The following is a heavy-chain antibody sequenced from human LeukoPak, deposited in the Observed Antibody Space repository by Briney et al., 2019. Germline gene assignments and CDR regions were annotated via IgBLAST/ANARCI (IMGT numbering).Heavy chain of an antibody. Sequence: GGSLRLSCAASGFTFSSYDMHWVRQATGKGLEWVSAIGTAGDTYYPGSVKGRFTISRENAKNSLYLQMNSLRAGDTAVYYCARGDCSGGSCYLDYWGQGTLVTVPS. CDR1: GFTFSSYD. J-gene: IGHJ4*02. CDR3: ARGDCSGGSCYLDY. V-gene: IGHV3-13*01. CDR2: IGTAGDT. D-gene: IGHD2-15*01.